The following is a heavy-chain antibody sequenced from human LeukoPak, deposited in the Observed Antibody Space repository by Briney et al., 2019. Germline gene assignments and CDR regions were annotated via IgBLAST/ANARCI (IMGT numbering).Heavy chain of an antibody. Sequence: SETLSLTCTVSGGSISSYSWSWIRQPAGKGPEWIGRFYISGSTHYSPPLKSRVTVSLDKSRNQFSLKMSSVTAADTAVHYCARDRTGWFDPWGQGILVTVSS. CDR2: FYISGST. V-gene: IGHV4-4*07. CDR1: GGSISSYS. J-gene: IGHJ5*02. CDR3: ARDRTGWFDP.